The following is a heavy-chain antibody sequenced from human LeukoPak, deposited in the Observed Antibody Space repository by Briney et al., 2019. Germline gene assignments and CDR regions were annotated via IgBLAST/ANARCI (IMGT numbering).Heavy chain of an antibody. V-gene: IGHV1-8*01. CDR1: GYTFTSYD. CDR2: MNPNSGNT. Sequence: GASVKVSCKASGYTFTSYDINWVRQATGQGLEWMGWMNPNSGNTGYAQKFQGRVTMTRNTSISTAYMELSSLRSDDTAVYYCARGSMTTVVTNVDYWGQGTLVTVSS. CDR3: ARGSMTTVVTNVDY. D-gene: IGHD4-23*01. J-gene: IGHJ4*02.